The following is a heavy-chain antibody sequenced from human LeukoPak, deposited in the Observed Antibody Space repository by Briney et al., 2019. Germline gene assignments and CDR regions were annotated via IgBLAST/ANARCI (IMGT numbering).Heavy chain of an antibody. Sequence: GGSLRLSCAASGFTVSSNSMSWVRQAPGKGLECVSVIYSGGSTYHADSVKGRFTISRDNTKNTVYVQMNSLRAEDTAVYYCARGGEYCTNGVCPSAFDIWGQGTMVTVSS. CDR1: GFTVSSNS. CDR2: IYSGGST. J-gene: IGHJ3*02. V-gene: IGHV3-53*01. CDR3: ARGGEYCTNGVCPSAFDI. D-gene: IGHD2-8*01.